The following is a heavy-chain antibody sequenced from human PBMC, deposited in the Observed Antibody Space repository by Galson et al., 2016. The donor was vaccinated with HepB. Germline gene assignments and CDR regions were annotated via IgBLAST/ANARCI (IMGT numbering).Heavy chain of an antibody. CDR2: VNQAASEK. Sequence: SLRLSCAASGFAFRVYWMTWVRQAPGKGLEWVAIVNQAASEKYYVDSVEGRFTISRDNAKKSLFLEMDSLRAEDTAVDYCAREGREYYDSRGPGDALDIWGQGTMVTVSS. CDR3: AREGREYYDSRGPGDALDI. J-gene: IGHJ3*02. D-gene: IGHD3-22*01. V-gene: IGHV3-7*03. CDR1: GFAFRVYW.